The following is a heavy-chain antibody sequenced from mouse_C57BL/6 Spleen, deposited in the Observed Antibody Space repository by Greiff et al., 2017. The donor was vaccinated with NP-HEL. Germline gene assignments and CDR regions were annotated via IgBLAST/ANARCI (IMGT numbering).Heavy chain of an antibody. CDR2: ISSGGSYT. J-gene: IGHJ3*01. Sequence: GVYLLKPGGSLKLSCAASGFTFSSYGMSWVRQTPDKRLEWVATISSGGSYTYYPDSVKGRFTISRDNAKNTLYLQMSSLKSEDTAMYYCARHDSSWFAYWGQGTLVTVSA. CDR1: GFTFSSYG. CDR3: ARHDSSWFAY. D-gene: IGHD3-2*01. V-gene: IGHV5-6*01.